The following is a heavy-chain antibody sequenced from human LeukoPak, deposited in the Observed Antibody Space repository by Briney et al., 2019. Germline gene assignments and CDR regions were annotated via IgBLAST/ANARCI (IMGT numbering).Heavy chain of an antibody. D-gene: IGHD6-13*01. CDR3: ARQSDSRSWATWFDP. CDR1: GGSISSYY. J-gene: IGHJ5*02. V-gene: IGHV4-4*09. CDR2: IYTSGST. Sequence: SETLSLTCTVSGGSISSYYWSWIRQPPGKGLEWIGYIYTSGSTNYNPSLKSRVTISVDTSKNQFSLKLSSVTAADTAVYYCARQSDSRSWATWFDPWGQGTLVTVSS.